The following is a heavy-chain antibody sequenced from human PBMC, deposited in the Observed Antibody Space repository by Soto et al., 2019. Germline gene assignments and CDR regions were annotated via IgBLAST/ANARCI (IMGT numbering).Heavy chain of an antibody. D-gene: IGHD6-19*01. CDR3: ARVGKLSSGNLGY. CDR1: GYTFTGYY. CDR2: INPNSGGT. V-gene: IGHV1-2*02. Sequence: GASVKVSCKASGYTFTGYYMHWVRQAPGQGLEWMGWINPNSGGTNYAQKFQGRVTMTRDTSISTAYMELSRLRSDDTAVYYCARVGKLSSGNLGYWGQGTLVTVSS. J-gene: IGHJ4*02.